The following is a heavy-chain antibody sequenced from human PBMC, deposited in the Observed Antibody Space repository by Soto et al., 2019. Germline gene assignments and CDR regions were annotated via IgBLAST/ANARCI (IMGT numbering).Heavy chain of an antibody. CDR2: IYYSGST. D-gene: IGHD1-7*01. V-gene: IGHV4-39*02. CDR3: AREENLNSGFDY. J-gene: IGHJ4*02. CDR1: GGSISSSSHY. Sequence: QLQLQESGPGLVKPSETLSLTCTVSGGSISSSSHYWGWIRQPPGKGLEWIGNIYYSGSTYYNPSLTSRIXXXVXXSRNQFSLKLSSVTAAETAVYYCAREENLNSGFDYWGQGTLVTVSS.